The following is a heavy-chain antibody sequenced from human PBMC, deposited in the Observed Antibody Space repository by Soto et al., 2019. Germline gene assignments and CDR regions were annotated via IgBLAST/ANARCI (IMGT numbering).Heavy chain of an antibody. V-gene: IGHV5-51*01. CDR3: ARHKAAMGLYYYYGMDV. CDR1: GYSFTSYW. Sequence: GDSLKISCKGSGYSFTSYWIGWVRQMPGKGLEWMGIIYPGDSDTRYSPSFQGQVTISADKSISTAYLQWSSLKASDTAMYYCARHKAAMGLYYYYGMDVWVQGPTVTVSS. D-gene: IGHD5-18*01. CDR2: IYPGDSDT. J-gene: IGHJ6*02.